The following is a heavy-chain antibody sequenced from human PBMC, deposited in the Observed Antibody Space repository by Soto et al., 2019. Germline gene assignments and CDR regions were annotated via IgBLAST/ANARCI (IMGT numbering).Heavy chain of an antibody. Sequence: QVQLVQSGAEVKKPGASVKVSCKASGYTFTSYGISWVRQAPGQGLEWMGWISAYNGNTNYAQKLQGRVTMTTDTXMRTAYMELRGLRSDDTAVYYCARDTGASSGTGAGYWGQGTLVTVSS. CDR1: GYTFTSYG. J-gene: IGHJ4*02. V-gene: IGHV1-18*01. CDR2: ISAYNGNT. CDR3: ARDTGASSGTGAGY. D-gene: IGHD3-22*01.